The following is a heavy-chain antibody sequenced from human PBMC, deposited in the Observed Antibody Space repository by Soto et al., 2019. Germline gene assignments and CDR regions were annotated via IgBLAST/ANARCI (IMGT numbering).Heavy chain of an antibody. D-gene: IGHD2-2*01. V-gene: IGHV3-30-3*01. CDR2: ISYDGSNK. CDR1: GFTFSSYA. J-gene: IGHJ4*02. Sequence: QVQLVESGGGVVQPGRSLRLSCAASGFTFSSYAMHWVRQAPGKGLEWVAVISYDGSNKYYADSVKGRFTISRDNSKNTLYLQMNSLRAEDTAVYYCARGEVPAAMSTLFDYWGQGTLVTVSS. CDR3: ARGEVPAAMSTLFDY.